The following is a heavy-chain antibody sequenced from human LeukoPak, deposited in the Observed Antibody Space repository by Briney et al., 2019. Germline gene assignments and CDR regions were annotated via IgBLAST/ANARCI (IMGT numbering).Heavy chain of an antibody. V-gene: IGHV1-2*06. CDR2: INHHSGGT. Sequence: SVKVFCKASGYTFTGYYMLWVRQPPAQGLECMGRINHHSGGTNYAQKFEDRVTMTRDTFISTAYMELSRLRSDDTAVYYCARTYYYGSGSTDYYYYYEMDVWGKGTTVTVSS. J-gene: IGHJ6*04. CDR3: ARTYYYGSGSTDYYYYYEMDV. D-gene: IGHD3-10*01. CDR1: GYTFTGYY.